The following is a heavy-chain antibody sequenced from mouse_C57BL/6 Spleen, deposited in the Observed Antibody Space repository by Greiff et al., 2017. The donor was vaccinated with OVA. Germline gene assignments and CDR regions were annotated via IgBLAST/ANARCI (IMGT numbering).Heavy chain of an antibody. CDR3: ARDYGSSRAMDY. Sequence: QVHVKQSGPELVKPGASVKISCKASGYAFSSSWMNWVKQRPGKGLEWIGRIYPGDGDTNYNGKFKGKATLTADKSSSTAYMQLSSLTSEDSAVYCCARDYGSSRAMDYWGQGTSVTVSS. CDR2: IYPGDGDT. J-gene: IGHJ4*01. D-gene: IGHD1-1*01. CDR1: GYAFSSSW. V-gene: IGHV1-82*01.